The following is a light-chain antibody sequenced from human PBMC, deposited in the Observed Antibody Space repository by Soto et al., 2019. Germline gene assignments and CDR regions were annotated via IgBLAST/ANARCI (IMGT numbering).Light chain of an antibody. J-gene: IGLJ2*01. Sequence: QSVLTQPPSVSAAPEQKVTISCSGASSNIGKNYVSWYQQLPGTAPKLLIFDTNKRPSGIPDRFSGSKSGTSAALDITALQTGDEADYYCGTWDTSLSAVVFGGGTKLTVL. V-gene: IGLV1-51*01. CDR2: DTN. CDR3: GTWDTSLSAVV. CDR1: SSNIGKNY.